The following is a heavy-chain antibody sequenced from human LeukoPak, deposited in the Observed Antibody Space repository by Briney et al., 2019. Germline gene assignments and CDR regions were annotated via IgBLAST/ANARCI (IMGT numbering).Heavy chain of an antibody. Sequence: PGGSLRLSCAASGFTFSSYSMNWVRQAPGKGLEWVSSISSSSSYIYYADSVKGRFTISRDNAKNSLYLQMSSLRAEDTAVYYCAKDQGGNYYDYMDVWGKGTTVIVSS. CDR3: AKDQGGNYYDYMDV. D-gene: IGHD3-16*01. V-gene: IGHV3-21*01. J-gene: IGHJ6*03. CDR1: GFTFSSYS. CDR2: ISSSSSYI.